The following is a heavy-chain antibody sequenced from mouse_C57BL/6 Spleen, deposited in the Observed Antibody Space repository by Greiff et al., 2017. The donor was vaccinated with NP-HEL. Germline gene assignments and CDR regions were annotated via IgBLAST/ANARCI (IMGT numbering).Heavy chain of an antibody. CDR2: ILPGSGSI. D-gene: IGHD1-1*01. J-gene: IGHJ3*01. CDR3: AVFYGSRSWFAY. Sequence: QVQLQQSGAELMKPGASVKLSCKATGYTFTGYWIEWVKQRPGHGLEWIGEILPGSGSINYNEKFKGQVTFTADTSSNTAYMQLSSLTTEDSSIDYCAVFYGSRSWFAYWGQGTLVTGSA. CDR1: GYTFTGYW. V-gene: IGHV1-9*01.